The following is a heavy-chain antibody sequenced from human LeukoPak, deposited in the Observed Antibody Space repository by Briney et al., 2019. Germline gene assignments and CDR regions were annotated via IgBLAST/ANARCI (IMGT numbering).Heavy chain of an antibody. Sequence: SETLSLTCAVSGGSISSSNWWSWVRQPPGKGLEWIGEIYHSGSTNYNPSLKSRVTISVDKSKNQFSLKLSSVTAADTAVYYCARARRGTRYTGIDYWGQGTLVTVSS. CDR1: GGSISSSNW. CDR3: ARARRGTRYTGIDY. V-gene: IGHV4-4*02. D-gene: IGHD1-14*01. J-gene: IGHJ4*02. CDR2: IYHSGST.